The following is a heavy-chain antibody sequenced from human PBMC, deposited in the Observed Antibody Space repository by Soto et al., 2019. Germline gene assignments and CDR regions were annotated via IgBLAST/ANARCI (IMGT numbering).Heavy chain of an antibody. CDR3: ARDLQSYYSSGWFGWFDY. CDR2: ISSSSSYI. J-gene: IGHJ4*02. Sequence: LRLSCAASGFTFSSYSMNWVRQAPGKGLEWVSSISSSSSYIYYADSVKGRFTISRDNAKNSLYLQMNSLRAEDTAVYYCARDLQSYYSSGWFGWFDYWGQGTLVTVSS. D-gene: IGHD6-19*01. CDR1: GFTFSSYS. V-gene: IGHV3-21*01.